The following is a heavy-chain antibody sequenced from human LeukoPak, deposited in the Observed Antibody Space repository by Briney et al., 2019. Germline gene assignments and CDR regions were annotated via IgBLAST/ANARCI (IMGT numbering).Heavy chain of an antibody. CDR3: AKLVVPPFLEGMDV. J-gene: IGHJ6*02. D-gene: IGHD2-2*01. Sequence: GGSLRLSCAASGFTFRSYVMTWVRQAPGKGLEWVSAVSGSGGGTYYADSVKGRFTISRDNARNTLYLQMSSLRAEDTAVYYCAKLVVPPFLEGMDVWGQGTTVTVSS. V-gene: IGHV3-23*01. CDR2: VSGSGGGT. CDR1: GFTFRSYV.